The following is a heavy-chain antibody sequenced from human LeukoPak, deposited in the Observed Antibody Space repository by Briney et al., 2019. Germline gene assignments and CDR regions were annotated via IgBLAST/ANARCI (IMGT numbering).Heavy chain of an antibody. CDR1: GGSISSSSYY. CDR2: IYTSGST. CDR3: AREGGGQWLPFDY. Sequence: SETLSLTCTVSGGSISSSSYYWGWIRQPPGKGLEWIGRIYTSGSTNYNPSLKSRVTMSVDTSKNQFSLKLSSVTAADTAVYYCAREGGGQWLPFDYWGQGTLVTVSS. J-gene: IGHJ4*02. V-gene: IGHV4-39*07. D-gene: IGHD6-19*01.